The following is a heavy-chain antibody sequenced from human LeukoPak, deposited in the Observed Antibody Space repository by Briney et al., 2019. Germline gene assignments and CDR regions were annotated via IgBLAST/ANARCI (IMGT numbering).Heavy chain of an antibody. D-gene: IGHD5-18*01. CDR3: TRDSVGDSYADY. CDR2: IHLDGSIT. Sequence: GGSLRLSCVGSGFTISNYWMHWVRQAPGTGLVWVSRIHLDGSITTYADSVKGRFTISRDNAKNTLYLQMNSLRAEDTAVYYCTRDSVGDSYADYWGQGTLVTVSS. V-gene: IGHV3-74*03. J-gene: IGHJ4*02. CDR1: GFTISNYW.